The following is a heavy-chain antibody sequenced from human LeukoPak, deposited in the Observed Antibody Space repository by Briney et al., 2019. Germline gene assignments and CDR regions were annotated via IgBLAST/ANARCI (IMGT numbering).Heavy chain of an antibody. D-gene: IGHD5-12*01. J-gene: IGHJ4*02. CDR2: VWYDGSNK. Sequence: GGSLRLSCAASGFTFSSYGMHWVRQAPGKGLEWVAVVWYDGSNKYYADSVKGRFTISRDNSKNTLYLQMNSLRAEDTAVYYCARDLEREWILWGQFDYWGQGTLVTVSS. V-gene: IGHV3-33*01. CDR3: ARDLEREWILWGQFDY. CDR1: GFTFSSYG.